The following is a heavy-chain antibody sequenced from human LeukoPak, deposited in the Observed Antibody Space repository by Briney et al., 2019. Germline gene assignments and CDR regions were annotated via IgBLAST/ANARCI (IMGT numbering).Heavy chain of an antibody. CDR1: GGSVSTYY. CDR3: VRDRNGQFDY. J-gene: IGHJ4*02. CDR2: IYYSGRT. Sequence: SETLSLTCTVSGGSVSTYYWSWIRQPPGRGLEWIGNIYYSGRTNYNPSLKSRVSISVDTSKNQFSLKLSSVTAADTAVYYCVRDRNGQFDYWGQGTLVTVSS. D-gene: IGHD2-8*01. V-gene: IGHV4-59*02.